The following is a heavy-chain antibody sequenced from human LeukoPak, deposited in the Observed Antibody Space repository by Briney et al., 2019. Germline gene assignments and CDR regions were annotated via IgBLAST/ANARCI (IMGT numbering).Heavy chain of an antibody. CDR1: VYTFTVYY. D-gene: IGHD3-10*01. CDR2: INTDSGDT. J-gene: IGHJ4*02. CDR3: ARDGNSPMVDFDS. V-gene: IGHV1-2*02. Sequence: ASVTVSCTASVYTFTVYYMYWVRQAPGQGLEWMGWINTDSGDTNYAQKFQGRVTMTRDTSIGTIYMELSGLRSDDTAVYYCARDGNSPMVDFDSWGQGTLVTVSS.